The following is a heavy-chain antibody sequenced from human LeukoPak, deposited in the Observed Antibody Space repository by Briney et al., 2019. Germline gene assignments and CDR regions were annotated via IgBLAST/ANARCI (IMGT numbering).Heavy chain of an antibody. J-gene: IGHJ4*02. CDR3: ARPGIVGSKVDC. Sequence: PSETLSLTCTVSGGSISSSSYYWGWIRQPPGKGLEWFGSIYYSGSTYYNPSLKSRVTISVDTSKNQFSLKLSSVTAADTAVYYCARPGIVGSKVDCWGQGTLVTVSS. D-gene: IGHD1-26*01. CDR1: GGSISSSSYY. CDR2: IYYSGST. V-gene: IGHV4-39*01.